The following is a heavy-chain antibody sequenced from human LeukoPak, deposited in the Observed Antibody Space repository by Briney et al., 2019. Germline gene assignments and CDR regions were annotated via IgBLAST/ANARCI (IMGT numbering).Heavy chain of an antibody. CDR2: INHSGGTI. CDR1: GFTFSSYE. D-gene: IGHD4-17*01. V-gene: IGHV3-48*03. Sequence: GGSLRLSCAASGFTFSSYEMTWVRQAPGKGLEWLLYINHSGGTIYYADSVQGRFTISRDNAKNSLYLQMDNLRAEDTAVYYCARDTSGDRYFDFWGQGTLVTVSS. CDR3: ARDTSGDRYFDF. J-gene: IGHJ4*02.